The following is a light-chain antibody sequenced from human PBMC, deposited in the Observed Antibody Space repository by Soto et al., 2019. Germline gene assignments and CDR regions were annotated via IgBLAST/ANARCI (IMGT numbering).Light chain of an antibody. CDR2: DVS. V-gene: IGLV2-14*01. CDR1: SSDVGGYNY. CDR3: SSYTSSRTRV. Sequence: QSALTQPASVSGSPGQSITISCTGTSSDVGGYNYVSWYQQHPGKAPKLMIYDVSNRPSGVSNRFSGSKSGNTASLTISGLQAEDEADHYFSSYTSSRTRVFGTGTKLTVL. J-gene: IGLJ1*01.